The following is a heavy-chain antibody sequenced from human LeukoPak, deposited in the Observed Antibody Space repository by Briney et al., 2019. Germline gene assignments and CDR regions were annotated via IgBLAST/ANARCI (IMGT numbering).Heavy chain of an antibody. D-gene: IGHD3-3*01. CDR3: ARHRGPKHYDFWSGYPVPFDP. CDR1: GGSVISSTYY. J-gene: IGHJ5*02. Sequence: SETLSLTCTVSGGSVISSTYYWGWIRRHPGKGLEWIGYIYYSGSTNYNPSLKSRVTISVDTSKNQFSLKLSSVTAADTAVYYCARHRGPKHYDFWSGYPVPFDPWGQGTLVTVSS. CDR2: IYYSGST. V-gene: IGHV4-61*05.